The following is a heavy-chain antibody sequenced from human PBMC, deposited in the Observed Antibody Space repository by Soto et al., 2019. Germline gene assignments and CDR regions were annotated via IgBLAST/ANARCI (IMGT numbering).Heavy chain of an antibody. J-gene: IGHJ4*02. Sequence: GGSLRLSCAASGFTFSSYAMSWVRQAPGKGLEWVSAISGSGGSTYYADSVKGRFTISRDNTKNTLYLQMNSMSAEDTVYYCGAKVSSSTGSVGYFDYWGQGTLVTVSS. D-gene: IGHD2-2*01. CDR2: ISGSGGST. V-gene: IGHV3-23*01. CDR3: AKVSSSTGSVGYFDY. CDR1: GFTFSSYA.